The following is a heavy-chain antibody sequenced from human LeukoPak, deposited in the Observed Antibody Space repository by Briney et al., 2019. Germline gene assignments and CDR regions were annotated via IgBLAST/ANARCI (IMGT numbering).Heavy chain of an antibody. Sequence: GESLKISCKASGYSFTNFWIGWVRQMPGKGLQWMGIIFPGDSDTRYSLSFQGQVAFSVDKSISTAYLQWSSLKASDTAMYYCARHITGTFPDAFEIWGQGTMVTVSS. CDR1: GYSFTNFW. CDR2: IFPGDSDT. CDR3: ARHITGTFPDAFEI. V-gene: IGHV5-51*01. D-gene: IGHD1-20*01. J-gene: IGHJ3*02.